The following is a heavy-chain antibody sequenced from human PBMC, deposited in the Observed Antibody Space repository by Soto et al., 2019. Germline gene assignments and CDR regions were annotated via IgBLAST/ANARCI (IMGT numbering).Heavy chain of an antibody. CDR2: IIPIFGTA. Sequence: RASVKVSCKASGGTFSSYAISWVRQAPGQELEWMGGIIPIFGTANYAQKFQGRVMITADESTSTAYMELSSLRSEDTAVYYCARLGVDTAMVPDDYWGQGTLVTVSS. CDR3: ARLGVDTAMVPDDY. D-gene: IGHD5-18*01. V-gene: IGHV1-69*13. CDR1: GGTFSSYA. J-gene: IGHJ4*02.